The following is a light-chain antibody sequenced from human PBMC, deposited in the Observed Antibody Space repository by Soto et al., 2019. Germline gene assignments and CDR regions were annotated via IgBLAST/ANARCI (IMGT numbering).Light chain of an antibody. J-gene: IGKJ4*01. CDR1: QSIGRF. CDR2: GAS. V-gene: IGKV1-39*01. Sequence: DIQMTQSPSSLSASVGDTITITCRARQSIGRFLTWYQQKPGKAPKLLIYGASTLNTGVPSRFSGSGSGTDFTLTISSLQPEDFASYCCQQCNSSWATFGGGTKVEIK. CDR3: QQCNSSWAT.